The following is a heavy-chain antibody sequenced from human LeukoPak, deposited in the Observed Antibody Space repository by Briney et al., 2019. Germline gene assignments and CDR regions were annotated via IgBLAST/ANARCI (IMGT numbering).Heavy chain of an antibody. CDR2: IYYSGST. Sequence: SETQSLTCTVSGGSFSSGNCYWDWIRQPPGKGLEWIGGIYYSGSTYYNPSLKSRVTISVDTSKNQFSLKLSSVTAADTALYYCARLGEYSGYDYWGQGTLVTVSS. CDR1: GGSFSSGNCY. J-gene: IGHJ4*02. V-gene: IGHV4-39*01. D-gene: IGHD5-12*01. CDR3: ARLGEYSGYDY.